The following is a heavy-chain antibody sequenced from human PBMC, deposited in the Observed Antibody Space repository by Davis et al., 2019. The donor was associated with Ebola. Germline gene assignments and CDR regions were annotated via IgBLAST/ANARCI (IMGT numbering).Heavy chain of an antibody. D-gene: IGHD6-25*01. CDR2: ISPDGSST. CDR1: GFTFNSYW. V-gene: IGHV3-74*01. Sequence: GESLKISCAASGFTFNSYWIYWVRQAPGKGLVWVSRISPDGSSTSYADSVKGRFTISRDNAKSTLYVQMNSLRAEDTAVYYCAFASGFKFDYWGQGMLATVSS. CDR3: AFASGFKFDY. J-gene: IGHJ4*02.